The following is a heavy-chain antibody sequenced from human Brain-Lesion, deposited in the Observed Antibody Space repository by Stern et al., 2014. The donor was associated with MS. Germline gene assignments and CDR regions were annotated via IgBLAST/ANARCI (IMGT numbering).Heavy chain of an antibody. J-gene: IGHJ6*02. CDR3: ARGRVVPGFQYYATDV. CDR1: GGSISSGGYY. CDR2: IFNSGST. V-gene: IGHV4-61*02. D-gene: IGHD2-2*01. Sequence: QVQLVQSGPGLVKPSQTLSLSCTVSGGSISSGGYYWSWIRQPAGKGLEWIGRIFNSGSTSYNPSLKSRVTISQYTAKNQLPPGMNSMTAADTAVYYCARGRVVPGFQYYATDVWGQGTTVIVSS.